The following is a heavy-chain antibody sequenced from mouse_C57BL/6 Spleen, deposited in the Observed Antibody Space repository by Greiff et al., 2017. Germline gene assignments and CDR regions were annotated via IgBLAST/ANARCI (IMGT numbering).Heavy chain of an antibody. CDR1: GYTFTSYG. V-gene: IGHV1-58*01. CDR3: ARYVHGSSHYFDY. D-gene: IGHD1-1*01. Sequence: EVQGVESGAELVRPGSSVKMSCKTSGYTFTSYGINWVKQRPGQGLEWIGYIYIGSGYTEYNEKFKGKATLTSDTSSSTAYMQLSSLTSEDSAIYFCARYVHGSSHYFDYWGQGTTLTVSS. CDR2: IYIGSGYT. J-gene: IGHJ2*01.